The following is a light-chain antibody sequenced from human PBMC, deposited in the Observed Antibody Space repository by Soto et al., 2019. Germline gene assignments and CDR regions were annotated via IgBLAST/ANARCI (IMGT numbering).Light chain of an antibody. CDR3: QQYGSSRT. CDR1: QSVSSSN. V-gene: IGKV3-20*01. CDR2: GAS. J-gene: IGKJ1*01. Sequence: EIVMTQSPATLSVSPGERATLSCRASQSVSSSNLAWYQQKPGQAPRLLIYGASSRATGIPDRFSGSGSGTDFTLTISRLEPEDFAVYYCQQYGSSRTFGQGTKV.